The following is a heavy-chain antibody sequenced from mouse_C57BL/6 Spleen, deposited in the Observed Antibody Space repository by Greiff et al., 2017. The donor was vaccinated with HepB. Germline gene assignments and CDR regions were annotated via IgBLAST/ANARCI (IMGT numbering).Heavy chain of an antibody. V-gene: IGHV1-59*01. CDR3: ARYLYGNHYAMDY. J-gene: IGHJ4*01. D-gene: IGHD2-1*01. CDR2: IDPSDSYT. Sequence: VQLLQSGAELVRPGPSVKLSCKASGYTFTSYWMHWVKQRPGHGLEWIGVIDPSDSYTNYNQKFKGKATLTVDTSSSTAYMQLSSLTSEDSAVYYCARYLYGNHYAMDYWGQGTSVTVYS. CDR1: GYTFTSYW.